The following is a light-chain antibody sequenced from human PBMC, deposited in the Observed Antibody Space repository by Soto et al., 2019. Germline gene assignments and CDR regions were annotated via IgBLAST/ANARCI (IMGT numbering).Light chain of an antibody. V-gene: IGKV3-20*01. CDR1: QSVSSSY. CDR3: QQYGSSPPDT. Sequence: VLTQSPGTLSLSPGERATLSCRASQSVSSSYLAWYQQKPGQAPRLLIYGASSRATGIPDRFSGSGSGTDFTLTISRLEPEDFAVYYCQQYGSSPPDTFGQGTRLEIK. CDR2: GAS. J-gene: IGKJ5*01.